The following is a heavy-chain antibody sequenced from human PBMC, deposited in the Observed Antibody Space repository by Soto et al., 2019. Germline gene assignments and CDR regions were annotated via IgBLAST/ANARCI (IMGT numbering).Heavy chain of an antibody. CDR3: TRSFDGSYDYSPDFDY. V-gene: IGHV3-73*02. CDR2: IRRRAKNYET. D-gene: IGHD3-16*01. CDR1: GFTFSGSA. Sequence: EVQLVESGGDLVQPGGSLKLSCAASGFTFSGSAMHWVRQASGKGLEWVGHIRRRAKNYETVYAASVKGRFIIYREDSKNTAYLQMNSLKTDDTAVYYCTRSFDGSYDYSPDFDYWGQGTLVTVSS. J-gene: IGHJ4*02.